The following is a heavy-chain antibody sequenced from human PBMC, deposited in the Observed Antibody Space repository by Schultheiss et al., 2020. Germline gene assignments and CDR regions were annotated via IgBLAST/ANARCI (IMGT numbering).Heavy chain of an antibody. J-gene: IGHJ5*02. Sequence: SETLSLTCTVSGGSISSSSYYWGWIRQPPGKGLEWIGEINPSGSTNYNPSLKSRVTISVDTSKNQFSLKLNSVTAADTAVYYCARGDDDCSRTSCRNWFDPWGQGTLVTVSS. CDR1: GGSISSSSYY. V-gene: IGHV4-39*07. D-gene: IGHD2-2*01. CDR2: INPSGST. CDR3: ARGDDDCSRTSCRNWFDP.